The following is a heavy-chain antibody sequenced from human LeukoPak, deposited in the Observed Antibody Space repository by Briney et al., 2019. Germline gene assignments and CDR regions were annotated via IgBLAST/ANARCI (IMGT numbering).Heavy chain of an antibody. V-gene: IGHV3-23*01. CDR3: AKDIGYDILTGYYLN. Sequence: GGSLRLSCAASGFTFSSYAMSWVRQAPGKGLEWVSAISGSGGSTYYADSVKGRFTISRDNSKNTLYLQMNSLRAEDTAVYYCAKDIGYDILTGYYLNWGQGTLVTVSS. CDR2: ISGSGGST. J-gene: IGHJ4*02. D-gene: IGHD3-9*01. CDR1: GFTFSSYA.